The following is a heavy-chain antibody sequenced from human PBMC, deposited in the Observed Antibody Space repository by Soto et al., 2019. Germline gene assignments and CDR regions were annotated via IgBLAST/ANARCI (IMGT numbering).Heavy chain of an antibody. D-gene: IGHD6-19*01. V-gene: IGHV3-23*01. CDR1: GFTFSSYA. CDR2: ISGSGEST. CDR3: ASRTSGWYFDY. Sequence: EVQLLESGGGLVQPGGSLRLSCTASGFTFSSYAMNWVRQAPGKGLEWVSVISGSGESTYYADSVKGRFTISRDNSKNTLYLQMKSLRAEDTAVYYCASRTSGWYFDYWGQGTVVTVSS. J-gene: IGHJ4*02.